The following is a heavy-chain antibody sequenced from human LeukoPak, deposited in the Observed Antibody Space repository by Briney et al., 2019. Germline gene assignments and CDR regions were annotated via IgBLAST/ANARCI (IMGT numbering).Heavy chain of an antibody. D-gene: IGHD3-10*01. CDR1: GFTFSSYW. V-gene: IGHV3-74*01. CDR2: INSDGSST. Sequence: GGSLRLSCAASGFTFSSYWMHWVRQAPGKGLVWVSRINSDGSSTSYADSVKGRFTISRDNAKNTLYLQMNSLRAEDTAVYYCARPYGSGIINWFDPWGQGTLVTVPS. CDR3: ARPYGSGIINWFDP. J-gene: IGHJ5*02.